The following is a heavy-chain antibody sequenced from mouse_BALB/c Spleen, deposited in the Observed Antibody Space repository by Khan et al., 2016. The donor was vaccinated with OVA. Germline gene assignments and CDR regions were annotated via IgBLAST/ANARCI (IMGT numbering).Heavy chain of an antibody. CDR1: GFTFSSYG. CDR2: ISGDSSTI. J-gene: IGHJ2*01. CDR3: ETACYLGYYFAY. V-gene: IGHV5-17*02. D-gene: IGHD3-2*01. Sequence: EVQLQESGGGLVQPGGSRKLSCAASGFTFSSYGMHWVRQAPEKGLEWVAYISGDSSTIYYTDIVKGRFTISRDNPKNTLYLQMTSLQSEDTAMYFCETACYLGYYFAYWGPGTILTVSS.